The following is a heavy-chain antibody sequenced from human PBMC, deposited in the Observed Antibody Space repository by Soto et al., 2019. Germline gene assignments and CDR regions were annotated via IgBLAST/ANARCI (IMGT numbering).Heavy chain of an antibody. CDR2: VNPKRGDA. CDR1: GYKFTDYY. J-gene: IGHJ2*01. CDR3: ARDPGLPGRYWYFDL. D-gene: IGHD3-9*01. V-gene: IGHV1-2*04. Sequence: QVVLVQSGAEVKTPGDSVKVSCKSSGYKFTDYYIHWVRQAPGQGPEWMGWVNPKRGDAVYAQKFQGWVTMTRDTATTTAYLEVNRLKPDDTAVYFCARDPGLPGRYWYFDLWGRGTLVTVSS.